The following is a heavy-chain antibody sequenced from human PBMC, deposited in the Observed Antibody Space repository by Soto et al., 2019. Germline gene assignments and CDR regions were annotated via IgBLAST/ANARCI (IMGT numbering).Heavy chain of an antibody. CDR1: GGTFSSYS. CDR2: IIPIFGTA. J-gene: IGHJ4*02. CDR3: ARDGGRHSGGIDY. Sequence: QVQLVQSGAEVKKPGSSVKVSCKASGGTFSSYSINWVRQAPGQGLEWMGEIIPIFGTANYAKKFQGRVTITADESTSRAYMELSSLRSEDTDVYYCARDGGRHSGGIDYWGQGTLVTVSS. D-gene: IGHD1-26*01. V-gene: IGHV1-69*01.